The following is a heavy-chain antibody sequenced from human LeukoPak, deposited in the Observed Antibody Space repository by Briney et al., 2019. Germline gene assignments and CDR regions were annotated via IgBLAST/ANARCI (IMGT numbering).Heavy chain of an antibody. Sequence: PSETLSLTCTVSGGSLSSGDYYWSWIRQPPGKGLEWIGYIYYSGSTYYNPSLKSRLTISLDTSKNQFSLKLSSVTAADTAVYYCARCSGYYPHFDYWGLGTLVTVSS. D-gene: IGHD3-22*01. V-gene: IGHV4-30-4*01. J-gene: IGHJ4*02. CDR2: IYYSGST. CDR3: ARCSGYYPHFDY. CDR1: GGSLSSGDYY.